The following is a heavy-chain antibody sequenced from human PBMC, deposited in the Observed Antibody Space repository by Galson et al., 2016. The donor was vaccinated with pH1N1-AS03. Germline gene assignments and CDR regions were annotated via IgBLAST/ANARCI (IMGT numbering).Heavy chain of an antibody. D-gene: IGHD3-22*01. V-gene: IGHV6-1*01. CDR3: ARDTGYHDSIFDY. Sequence: CAISGDSFSGNSLAWNWIRQSPSRGLEWLGRTYYRSKLFNDYAASVKSRIIINPDTSKNQFSLQLDSVTPEDTAVYYCARDTGYHDSIFDYWGQGTLVTVSS. J-gene: IGHJ4*02. CDR1: GDSFSGNSLA. CDR2: TYYRSKLFN.